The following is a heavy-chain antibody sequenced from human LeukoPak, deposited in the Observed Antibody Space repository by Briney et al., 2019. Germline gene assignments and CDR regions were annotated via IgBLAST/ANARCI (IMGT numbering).Heavy chain of an antibody. Sequence: GGALRLSCAPSRFTFSSYWISWVRPAPGRGGEWVAHIKQEGREKYYVHSVKGRFTISRDNAKNSLYLQMNSLRAEDTAVYYCASGIEVVTIDYWGQGTLVAVSS. CDR2: IKQEGREK. V-gene: IGHV3-7*01. CDR1: RFTFSSYW. CDR3: ASGIEVVTIDY. D-gene: IGHD2-21*02. J-gene: IGHJ4*02.